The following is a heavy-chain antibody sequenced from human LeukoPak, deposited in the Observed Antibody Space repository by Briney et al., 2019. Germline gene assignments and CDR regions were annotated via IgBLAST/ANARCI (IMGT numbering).Heavy chain of an antibody. Sequence: GGSLRLSCAASGFTFSSYWMHWVRQAPGKGLVWVSRINTDGSSTSYADSVKGRFTISRDDAKNTLYLQMNNLRAEDTAVYYCVRGGPSTWSWGQGTLVTVSS. V-gene: IGHV3-74*01. D-gene: IGHD2-15*01. CDR3: VRGGPSTWS. CDR1: GFTFSSYW. J-gene: IGHJ5*02. CDR2: INTDGSST.